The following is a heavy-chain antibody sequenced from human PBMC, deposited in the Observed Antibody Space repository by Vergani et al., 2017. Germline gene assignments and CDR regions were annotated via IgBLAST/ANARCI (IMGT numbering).Heavy chain of an antibody. D-gene: IGHD6-13*01. CDR1: GYTFSSYG. V-gene: IGHV3-33*01. CDR2: IWYDGSNK. Sequence: QVQLVETGGGVVQPGGSLRLYCATSGYTFSSYGMHWVRQAPGKGLEWVAVIWYDGSNKYYADSVKGRFTISRDNSKNTLYLQMNSLRAEDTAVYYCARDVEDFYSSSPDYWGQGTLVTVSS. CDR3: ARDVEDFYSSSPDY. J-gene: IGHJ4*02.